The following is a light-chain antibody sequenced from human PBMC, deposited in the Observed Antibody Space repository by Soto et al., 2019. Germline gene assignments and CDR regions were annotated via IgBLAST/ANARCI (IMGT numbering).Light chain of an antibody. CDR3: SSYTSSSTVV. V-gene: IGLV2-14*01. CDR2: NVR. CDR1: SSDVGGYDY. Sequence: QSVLTQPASVSGSPGQSITISCTGTSSDVGGYDYVSWYQQHPGKAPKLMIYNVRNRPSGVSNRFSGSKAGNTASLTISGLQAEDEAAYYFSSYTSSSTVVFGGGTKLTVL. J-gene: IGLJ2*01.